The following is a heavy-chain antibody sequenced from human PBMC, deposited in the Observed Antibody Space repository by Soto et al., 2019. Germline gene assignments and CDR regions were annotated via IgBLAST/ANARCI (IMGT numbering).Heavy chain of an antibody. CDR1: GFTFGDYA. Sequence: GGSLRLSCTASGFTFGDYAMSWFRQAPGKGLEWVGFIRSKAYGGTTEYAASVKGRFTISRDDSKSIAYLQMNSLKTEDTAVYYCTRVRLPVVLMVYVNYYYGMDVWGQGTTVTVSS. V-gene: IGHV3-49*03. D-gene: IGHD2-8*01. CDR3: TRVRLPVVLMVYVNYYYGMDV. J-gene: IGHJ6*02. CDR2: IRSKAYGGTT.